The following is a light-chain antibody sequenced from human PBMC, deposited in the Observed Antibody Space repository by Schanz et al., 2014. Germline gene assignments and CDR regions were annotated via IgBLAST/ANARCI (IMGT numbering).Light chain of an antibody. Sequence: IAVTQSPATLSVSPGESATLSCRASQSVSTNLAWYQQKPGQAPRLLIYGASTRATGIQARFSGSGSGTEFTLTISSLQSEDFAVYYCQQYNNWPETFGQGTKVEIK. CDR1: QSVSTN. CDR3: QQYNNWPET. CDR2: GAS. J-gene: IGKJ1*01. V-gene: IGKV3-15*01.